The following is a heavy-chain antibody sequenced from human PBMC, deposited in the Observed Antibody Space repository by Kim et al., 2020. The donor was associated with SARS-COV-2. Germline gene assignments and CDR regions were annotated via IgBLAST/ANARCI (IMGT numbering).Heavy chain of an antibody. CDR2: IYYSGST. CDR1: GGSISSYY. J-gene: IGHJ4*02. Sequence: SETLSLTCTVSGGSISSYYWSWIRQPPGKGLEWIGYIYYSGSTNYNPSLKRRVTISVDTSKNQFSLKLSSVTAADTAVYYCARWKVGATTYVDYWGQGTLVTVSS. CDR3: ARWKVGATTYVDY. D-gene: IGHD1-26*01. V-gene: IGHV4-59*01.